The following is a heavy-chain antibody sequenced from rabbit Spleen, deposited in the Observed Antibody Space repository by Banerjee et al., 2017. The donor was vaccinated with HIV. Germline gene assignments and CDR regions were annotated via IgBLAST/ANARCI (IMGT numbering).Heavy chain of an antibody. CDR2: INAATTKP. CDR3: ARDLVGVIGWNFYL. Sequence: SGGGLVQPEGSLTLTCKASGFSFSDRDVMCWVRQAPGKGLEWIACINAATTKPVYATWAKGRFTISRTSSTTVTLRMTSLTAADTATYFCARDLVGVIGWNFYLWGQGTLVTVS. D-gene: IGHD1-1*01. V-gene: IGHV1S45*01. CDR1: GFSFSDRDV. J-gene: IGHJ4*01.